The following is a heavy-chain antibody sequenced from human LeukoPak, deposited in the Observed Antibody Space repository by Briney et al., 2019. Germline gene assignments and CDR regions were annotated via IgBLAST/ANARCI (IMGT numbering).Heavy chain of an antibody. CDR1: GGSISSYY. CDR2: IYYSGST. D-gene: IGHD6-19*01. V-gene: IGHV4-59*08. J-gene: IGHJ4*02. CDR3: ASNSGWGDYFDY. Sequence: SETLSLTCTVSGGSISSYYWSWIRQPPGKGLEWIGYIYYSGSTNYNPFLKSRVTISVDTSKNQFSLKLSSVAAADTAVYYCASNSGWGDYFDYWGQGTLVTVSS.